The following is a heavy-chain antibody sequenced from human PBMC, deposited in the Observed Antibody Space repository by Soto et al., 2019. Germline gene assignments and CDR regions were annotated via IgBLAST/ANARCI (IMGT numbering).Heavy chain of an antibody. D-gene: IGHD2-21*02. CDR3: ARVAYCGGDCYRGFDP. Sequence: SETLSLTCAVSGGSISSGGYSWSWIRQPPGKGLEWIGYMYHSGSTYYNPSLKSRVTISVDRSKNQFSLKLSSVTAADTAVYYCARVAYCGGDCYRGFDPWGQGTLVTVSS. V-gene: IGHV4-30-2*01. CDR1: GGSISSGGYS. CDR2: MYHSGST. J-gene: IGHJ5*02.